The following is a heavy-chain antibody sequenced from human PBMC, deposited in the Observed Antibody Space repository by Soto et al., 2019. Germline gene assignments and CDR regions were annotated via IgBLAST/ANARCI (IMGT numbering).Heavy chain of an antibody. CDR3: ARGGIALAGIMSPWD. Sequence: EVQLLESGGGLVQPGGSLRLSCAASGLVFSTYAMTWVRQAPGKGLEWVSAIRNSGADTYSADSVKGRFTITGDNSRNTLDLQMNSLRVEDTGVYYCARGGIALAGIMSPWDWGQGSLVTVSS. V-gene: IGHV3-23*01. CDR1: GLVFSTYA. J-gene: IGHJ4*02. D-gene: IGHD6-19*01. CDR2: IRNSGADT.